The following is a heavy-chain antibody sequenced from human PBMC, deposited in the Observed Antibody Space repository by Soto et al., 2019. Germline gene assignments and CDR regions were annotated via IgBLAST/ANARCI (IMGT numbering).Heavy chain of an antibody. CDR1: GGSISSSSYY. V-gene: IGHV4-39*01. Sequence: SETLSLTCTVSGGSISSSSYYWGWIRQPPGKGLEWIGSIYYSGSTYYNPSLKSRVTISVDTSKNQFFLKLSSVTAADTAVYYCARRASEGFGDRFLYYGMDVWGQGTTVTVSS. J-gene: IGHJ6*02. CDR2: IYYSGST. CDR3: ARRASEGFGDRFLYYGMDV. D-gene: IGHD3-10*01.